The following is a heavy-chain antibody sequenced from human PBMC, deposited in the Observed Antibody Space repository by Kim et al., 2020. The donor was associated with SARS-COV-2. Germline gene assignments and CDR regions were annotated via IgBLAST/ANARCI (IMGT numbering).Heavy chain of an antibody. Sequence: NDYAVSVKSRITINPDTSKNQFSLQLNSVTPEDTAVYYCARERNDGDCDYWGQGTLVTVSS. CDR3: ARERNDGDCDY. V-gene: IGHV6-1*01. CDR2: N. D-gene: IGHD2-21*02. J-gene: IGHJ4*02.